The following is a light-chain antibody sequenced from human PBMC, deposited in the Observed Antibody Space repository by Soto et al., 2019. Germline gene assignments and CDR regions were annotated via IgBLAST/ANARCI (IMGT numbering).Light chain of an antibody. Sequence: QSVLAQPPSVSGAPGQRITISCTGSSSNIGAGYDVHWYQHLPGTASKVLFYDNNDRPSGVPDRFSASKSDTSASLAITGLQTDDEAAYYCQSYDISLSAWVFGGGTKVTVL. J-gene: IGLJ3*02. V-gene: IGLV1-40*01. CDR1: SSNIGAGYD. CDR3: QSYDISLSAWV. CDR2: DNN.